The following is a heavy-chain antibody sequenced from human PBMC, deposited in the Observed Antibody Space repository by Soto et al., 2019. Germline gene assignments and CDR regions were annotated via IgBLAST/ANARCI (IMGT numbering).Heavy chain of an antibody. V-gene: IGHV3-23*01. CDR2: ISGSGGST. D-gene: IGHD3-3*01. Sequence: PGGSLRLSCAASGFTFSSYAMSWVRQAPGKGLEWVSAISGSGGSTYYADSVKGRFTISRDNSKNTLYLQMNSLRAEDTAVYYCASRGYDFWSGYYTWNNYFDYWGQGTLVTVSS. CDR1: GFTFSSYA. CDR3: ASRGYDFWSGYYTWNNYFDY. J-gene: IGHJ4*02.